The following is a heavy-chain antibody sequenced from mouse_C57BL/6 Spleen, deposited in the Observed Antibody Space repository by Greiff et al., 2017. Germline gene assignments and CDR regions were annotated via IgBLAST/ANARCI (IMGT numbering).Heavy chain of an antibody. CDR3: ARTRYYGSSRWYFDV. D-gene: IGHD1-1*01. Sequence: QVQLQQPGAELVRPGTSVKLSCKASGYTFTSYWMHWVKQRPGQGLEWIGVIDPSDSYTNYNQKFKGKATLTVDTSSSTAYMQLSILPSEDSAVYSCARTRYYGSSRWYFDVWGTGTTVTVSS. V-gene: IGHV1-59*01. CDR2: IDPSDSYT. J-gene: IGHJ1*03. CDR1: GYTFTSYW.